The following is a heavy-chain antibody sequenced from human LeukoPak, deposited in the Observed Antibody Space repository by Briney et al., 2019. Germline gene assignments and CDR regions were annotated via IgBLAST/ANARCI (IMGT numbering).Heavy chain of an antibody. D-gene: IGHD3-10*01. CDR2: IYYSGST. CDR1: GYSISSGYY. V-gene: IGHV4-38-2*02. CDR3: ARPYGSGSYFDY. J-gene: IGHJ4*02. Sequence: SETLSLTCTVSGYSISSGYYWGWIRQPPGKGLEWIGSIYYSGSTYYNPSLKSRVTISVDTSKNQFSLKLSSVTAADTAVYYCARPYGSGSYFDYWGQGTLVTVSS.